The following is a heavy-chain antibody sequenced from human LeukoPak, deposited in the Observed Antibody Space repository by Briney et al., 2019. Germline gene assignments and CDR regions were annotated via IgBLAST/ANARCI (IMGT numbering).Heavy chain of an antibody. CDR1: GFTFSSYR. Sequence: GGSLRLSCAASGFTFSSYRMNWVRQAPGKGLEWVSYISSSSSTIYYADSVKGRFTISRDNAKNSLYLQMNSLRAEDTAVYYCASSPYYGLRDAFDIWGQGTMVTVSS. V-gene: IGHV3-48*01. J-gene: IGHJ3*02. CDR3: ASSPYYGLRDAFDI. D-gene: IGHD1-26*01. CDR2: ISSSSSTI.